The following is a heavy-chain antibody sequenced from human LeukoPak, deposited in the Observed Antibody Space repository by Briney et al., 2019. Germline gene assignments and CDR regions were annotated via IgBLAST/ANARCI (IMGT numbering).Heavy chain of an antibody. V-gene: IGHV3-23*01. Sequence: PGGSLRLSCAASGFTFSSYAMSWVRQAPGKGLERVSAISGSGGSTYYADSVKGRFTISRDNSKNTLYLQMNSLRAEDTAVYYCAKEPPSIAARRSQFDYWGQGTLVTVSS. CDR2: ISGSGGST. D-gene: IGHD6-6*01. CDR3: AKEPPSIAARRSQFDY. CDR1: GFTFSSYA. J-gene: IGHJ4*02.